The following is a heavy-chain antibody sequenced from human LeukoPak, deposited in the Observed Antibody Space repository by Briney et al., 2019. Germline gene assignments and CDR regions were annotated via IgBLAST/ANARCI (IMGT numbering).Heavy chain of an antibody. Sequence: PSETLSLTCTVSGGSISSYYWSWIRQPPGKGLEWIGYIYYSGSTNYNPSLKSRVTISVDTSKNQFSLKLSSVTAADTAVYFCARRTTAQYYFDLWGQGTLVTVSS. CDR3: ARRTTAQYYFDL. CDR1: GGSISSYY. J-gene: IGHJ4*02. D-gene: IGHD1-14*01. CDR2: IYYSGST. V-gene: IGHV4-59*01.